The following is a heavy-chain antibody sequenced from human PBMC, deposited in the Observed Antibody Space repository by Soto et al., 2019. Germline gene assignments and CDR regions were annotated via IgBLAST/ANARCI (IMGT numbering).Heavy chain of an antibody. J-gene: IGHJ4*02. V-gene: IGHV4-34*01. CDR1: GGSFSAYY. D-gene: IGHD3-10*01. Sequence: PSDTLSLTCDVYGGSFSAYYWTWIGQSPGKGLGWIGEIHHSGITNYNPSLKSGVTISVDTSKNQFSLGLRSVTPADTAVYFCASYGPGTYYNGYYLDNWGKVILVTVS. CDR3: ASYGPGTYYNGYYLDN. CDR2: IHHSGIT.